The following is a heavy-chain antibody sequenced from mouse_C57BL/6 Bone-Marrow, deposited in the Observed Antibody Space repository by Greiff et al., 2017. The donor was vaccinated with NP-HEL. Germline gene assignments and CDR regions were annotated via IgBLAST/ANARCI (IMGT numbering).Heavy chain of an antibody. Sequence: EVQVVESGGDLVKPGGSLKLSCAASGFTFSSYGMSWVRQTPDKRLEWVATISSGGSYTYYPDSVKGRFTISRDNAKNTLYLQMSSLKSEDTAMYYCARHSLHYYGSSGYAMDYWGQGTSVTVSS. V-gene: IGHV5-6*01. CDR2: ISSGGSYT. J-gene: IGHJ4*01. D-gene: IGHD1-1*01. CDR3: ARHSLHYYGSSGYAMDY. CDR1: GFTFSSYG.